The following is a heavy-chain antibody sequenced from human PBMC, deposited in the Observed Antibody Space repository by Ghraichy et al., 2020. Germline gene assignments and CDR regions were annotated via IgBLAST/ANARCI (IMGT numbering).Heavy chain of an antibody. Sequence: SETLSLTCTVSGGSISSYYWSWIRQPPGKGLEWIGCIYYRGSTKYNPSLKSRVTISVDTSKNQFSLKLSSVTAADTAVYYCAFTRASNWFDPWGQGTLVTVSS. V-gene: IGHV4-59*08. CDR2: IYYRGST. D-gene: IGHD3-10*01. CDR1: GGSISSYY. J-gene: IGHJ5*02. CDR3: AFTRASNWFDP.